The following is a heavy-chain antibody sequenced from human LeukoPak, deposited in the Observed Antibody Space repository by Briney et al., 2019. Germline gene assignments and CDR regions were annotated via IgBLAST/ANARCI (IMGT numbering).Heavy chain of an antibody. J-gene: IGHJ4*02. V-gene: IGHV3-23*01. Sequence: GGSLRLSCAASGFTFSSYAMSWVRQAPGKGLEWVSAISGSGGSTYYADSVKGRFTISRDNSKNTRYLQMNSLRAEDTAVYYWAKGISGWYRRSDYWGQGTLVTVSS. D-gene: IGHD6-19*01. CDR3: AKGISGWYRRSDY. CDR2: ISGSGGST. CDR1: GFTFSSYA.